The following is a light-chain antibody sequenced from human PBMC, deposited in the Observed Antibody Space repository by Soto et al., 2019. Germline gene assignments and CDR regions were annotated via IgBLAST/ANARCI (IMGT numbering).Light chain of an antibody. V-gene: IGKV1-12*01. CDR1: QVISSW. CDR3: QQASSFPLT. Sequence: IQMTQSPSSVSAAVGDRVTITCRASQVISSWLAWYQQRPGTAPKLLIYGATTLRSGVPSRFSGSESGTLFTLTITSLQPEDSATYYCQQASSFPLTFGGGTKVDI. CDR2: GAT. J-gene: IGKJ4*01.